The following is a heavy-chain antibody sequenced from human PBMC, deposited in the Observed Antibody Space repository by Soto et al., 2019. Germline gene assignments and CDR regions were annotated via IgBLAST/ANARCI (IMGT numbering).Heavy chain of an antibody. Sequence: GGSLRLFCSASGFTFSSYAMHWVRQAPGKGLEWVAVISYDGSNKYYADSVKGRFTISRDNSKNTLYLQMNSLRAEDTAVYYCARDLYRYSGSPDYWGQGTLVTVSS. J-gene: IGHJ4*02. CDR1: GFTFSSYA. D-gene: IGHD1-26*01. CDR2: ISYDGSNK. CDR3: ARDLYRYSGSPDY. V-gene: IGHV3-30-3*01.